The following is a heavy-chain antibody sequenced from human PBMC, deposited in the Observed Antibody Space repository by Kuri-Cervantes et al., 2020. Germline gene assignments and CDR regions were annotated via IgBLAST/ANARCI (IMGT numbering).Heavy chain of an antibody. CDR2: IWCDGSNK. J-gene: IGHJ6*02. CDR3: ARDFPYVIGRSLGMDV. CDR1: GFTVSSNY. V-gene: IGHV3-33*08. D-gene: IGHD2-21*01. Sequence: GGSLRLSCAASGFTVSSNYMSWVRQAPGKGLEWVAVIWCDGSNKYYADSVKGRFTISRDNSKNTLYLQMNSLRAEDTAVYYCARDFPYVIGRSLGMDVWGQGTTVTVSS.